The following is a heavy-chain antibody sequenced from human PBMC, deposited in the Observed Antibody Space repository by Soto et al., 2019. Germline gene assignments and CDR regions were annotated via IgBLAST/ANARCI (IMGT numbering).Heavy chain of an antibody. V-gene: IGHV1-18*01. Sequence: ASVKVSCKASGYTFISYGISWVRQTPGQGLEWMGWVSAYNGNTNYAQKLQGRVTMTTDTSTSTAYMELRSLRSDDTAVYYCAISVVAASNFDYWGQGTLVTVSS. CDR2: VSAYNGNT. D-gene: IGHD2-15*01. J-gene: IGHJ4*02. CDR3: AISVVAASNFDY. CDR1: GYTFISYG.